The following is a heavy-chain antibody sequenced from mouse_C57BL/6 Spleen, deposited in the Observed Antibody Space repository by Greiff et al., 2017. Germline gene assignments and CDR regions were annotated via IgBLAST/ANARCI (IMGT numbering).Heavy chain of an antibody. CDR3: ERKGQLRPSMDY. CDR1: GYTFTSYW. Sequence: VQLQQPGAELVTPGASVKLSCKASGYTFTSYWMHWVKQRPGQGLEWIGEIDPSDSYTNYNQKFKGKSTLTVDKSSSTAYMQLSSLTSEDSAVYYCERKGQLRPSMDYWGQGTSVTVSS. CDR2: IDPSDSYT. J-gene: IGHJ4*01. V-gene: IGHV1-69*01. D-gene: IGHD3-2*02.